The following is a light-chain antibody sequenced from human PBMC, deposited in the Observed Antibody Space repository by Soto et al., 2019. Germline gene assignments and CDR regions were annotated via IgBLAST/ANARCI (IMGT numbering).Light chain of an antibody. J-gene: IGKJ4*01. CDR1: QSVLYSSNNKNY. CDR2: WAS. Sequence: DIVMTQSPDSLAVSLGERATINCKSSQSVLYSSNNKNYLAWYQQKPGQPPKLLIYWASTRESGVPDRFSGIESGTDFTLTISSLQAEDVAVYCCQQYYSTPQVTFGGGTKVEIK. V-gene: IGKV4-1*01. CDR3: QQYYSTPQVT.